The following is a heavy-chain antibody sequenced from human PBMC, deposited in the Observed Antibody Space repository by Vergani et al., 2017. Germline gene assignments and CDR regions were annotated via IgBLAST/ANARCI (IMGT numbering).Heavy chain of an antibody. CDR3: ASRRTLQREFDI. Sequence: EKQLVQSGSETKKPGAPLMISCTAFGYRVSSSWICWVRQMPGKGLEWMGIIFPDDSDTRYSPSFQGQVTISADKSISTVYLQWNSLKASDTAMYYCASRRTLQREFDIWGQGTLVTVSS. V-gene: IGHV5-51*01. CDR2: IFPDDSDT. J-gene: IGHJ4*02. D-gene: IGHD5-24*01. CDR1: GYRVSSSW.